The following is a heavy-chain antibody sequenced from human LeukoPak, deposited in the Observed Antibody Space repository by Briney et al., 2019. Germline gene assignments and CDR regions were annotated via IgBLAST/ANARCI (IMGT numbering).Heavy chain of an antibody. CDR2: IFPSGST. Sequence: SGTLSLTCTVSGGSISNSHWWTWVRQPPGKGLEWIGEIFPSGSTDYNPSLKSRVTISVDKSKNQFSLKLAFVTAADTAVYYCARDYFSTTVTTAEAYGMDVWGQGTTVTVSS. CDR1: GGSISNSHW. V-gene: IGHV4-4*02. D-gene: IGHD4-17*01. CDR3: ARDYFSTTVTTAEAYGMDV. J-gene: IGHJ6*02.